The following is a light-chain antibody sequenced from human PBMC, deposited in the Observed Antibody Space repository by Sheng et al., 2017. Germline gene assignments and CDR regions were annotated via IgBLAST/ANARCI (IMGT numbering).Light chain of an antibody. Sequence: DIQMTQSPSSVSASVGDRVTITCRASQDIGTWLAWYQQTPGKAPKLLIYAASNLQSGVPLRFSGSGSGTDFTLTIINLQPEDYATYYCQESNSFPYTFGQGTKLEI. CDR3: QESNSFPYT. CDR2: AAS. J-gene: IGKJ2*01. CDR1: QDIGTW. V-gene: IGKV1-12*01.